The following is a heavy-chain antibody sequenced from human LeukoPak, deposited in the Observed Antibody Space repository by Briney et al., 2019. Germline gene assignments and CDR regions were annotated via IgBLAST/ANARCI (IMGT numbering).Heavy chain of an antibody. CDR2: INPSGGNT. V-gene: IGHV1-46*02. Sequence: ASVKVSCKASGYTFNSYYMHWVRQAPGEGLEWMGIINPSGGNTRYAQKFQGRVTMTRDMSTSTVYMELSSLRSEDTAVYYCARVAAEVVGVPGAIGFGWLRRDYYYMDVWGKGTTVTVSS. D-gene: IGHD2-2*02. CDR3: ARVAAEVVGVPGAIGFGWLRRDYYYMDV. J-gene: IGHJ6*03. CDR1: GYTFNSYY.